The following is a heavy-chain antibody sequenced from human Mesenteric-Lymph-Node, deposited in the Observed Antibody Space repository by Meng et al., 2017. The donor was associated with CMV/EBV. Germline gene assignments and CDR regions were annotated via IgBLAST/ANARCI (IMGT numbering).Heavy chain of an antibody. CDR1: GFTFSTYA. CDR3: AKDNVYIEFSSGWYDPIDAFDI. V-gene: IGHV3-23*01. CDR2: ISSSGGST. Sequence: GGSLRLSCAASGFTFSTYAMTWVRQAPGKGLEWVSAISSSGGSTYYADSVKGRFTISRDNSKNTLYLQMNSLRAEDTAFYYCAKDNVYIEFSSGWYDPIDAFDIWGQGTMVTVSS. J-gene: IGHJ3*02. D-gene: IGHD6-19*01.